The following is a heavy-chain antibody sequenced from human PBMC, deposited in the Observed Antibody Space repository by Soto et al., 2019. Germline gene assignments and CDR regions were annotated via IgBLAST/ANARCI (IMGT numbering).Heavy chain of an antibody. J-gene: IGHJ3*02. CDR2: IKSKTDGGTT. D-gene: IGHD3-9*01. V-gene: IGHV3-15*07. CDR1: GFTFSNAW. Sequence: GGSLRLSCAASGFTFSNAWMNWVRQAPGKGLEWVGRIKSKTDGGTTDYAAPVKGRFTISRDDSKNTLYLQMNSLKTEDTAVYYCTTDRVVLRYFDWLPGYDAFDIWGQGTMVTVSS. CDR3: TTDRVVLRYFDWLPGYDAFDI.